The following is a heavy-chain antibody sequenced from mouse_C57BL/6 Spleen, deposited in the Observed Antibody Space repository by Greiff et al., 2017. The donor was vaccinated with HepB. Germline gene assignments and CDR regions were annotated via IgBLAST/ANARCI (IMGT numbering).Heavy chain of an antibody. CDR1: GFTFSDYY. J-gene: IGHJ4*01. Sequence: EVQVVESEGGLVQPGSSMKLSCTASGFTFSDYYMAWVRQVPEKGLEWVANINYDGSSTYYLDSLKSRFIISRDNAKNILYLQMSSLKSEDTATYYCARWLLLYYAMDYWGQGTSVTVSS. V-gene: IGHV5-16*01. CDR3: ARWLLLYYAMDY. CDR2: INYDGSST. D-gene: IGHD2-3*01.